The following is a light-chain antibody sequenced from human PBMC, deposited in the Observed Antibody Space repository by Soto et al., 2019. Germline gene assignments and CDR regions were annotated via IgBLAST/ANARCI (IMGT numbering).Light chain of an antibody. Sequence: EIVLTQSPGTLSLSPGERATLSCRASQSVSSSYLAWYQQKPGQAPRLLIYGASSRATGIPDRFSGSGSRTDFTLTISRLEPEDFAVYYCQQYGSSPPITFGQGTRLAIK. CDR2: GAS. V-gene: IGKV3-20*01. CDR1: QSVSSSY. J-gene: IGKJ5*01. CDR3: QQYGSSPPIT.